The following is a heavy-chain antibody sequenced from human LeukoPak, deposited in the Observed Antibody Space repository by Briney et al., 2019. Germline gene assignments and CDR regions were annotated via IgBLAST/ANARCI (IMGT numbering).Heavy chain of an antibody. V-gene: IGHV3-9*01. CDR3: AKEGYYVSGPYSHGDH. CDR1: GFNFDDYA. Sequence: GGSLRLSCVASGFNFDDYAMYWVRQAPGKGLEWVSGIDWNSGIIDYADSVKGRFTISRDNAKNSLYLQMNSLRAEDTALYYCAKEGYYVSGPYSHGDHWGQGTLVTVSS. D-gene: IGHD3-10*01. J-gene: IGHJ4*02. CDR2: IDWNSGII.